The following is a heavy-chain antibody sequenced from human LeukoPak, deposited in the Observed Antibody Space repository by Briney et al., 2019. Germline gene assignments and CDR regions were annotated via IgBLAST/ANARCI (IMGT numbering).Heavy chain of an antibody. Sequence: SETLSLTCTVSGGSISSSSSYWGWIRQPPGKGLEWIGSIYYSGTTYYNPSLKSRVTISVDTSKNQLSLKLSSVTAADTAVYYCAGLYDGANSIDYWGQGTLVTVSS. CDR2: IYYSGTT. V-gene: IGHV4-39*01. CDR3: AGLYDGANSIDY. CDR1: GGSISSSSSY. J-gene: IGHJ4*02. D-gene: IGHD4-23*01.